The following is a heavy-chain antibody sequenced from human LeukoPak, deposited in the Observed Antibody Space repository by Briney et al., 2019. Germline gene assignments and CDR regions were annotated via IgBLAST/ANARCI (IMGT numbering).Heavy chain of an antibody. CDR1: GFTFSSYW. V-gene: IGHV3-74*01. CDR2: INSDGSST. CDR3: AKDRRYSYGRTVDY. Sequence: GGSLRLSCAASGFTFSSYWMHWVRQAPGKGLVWVSRINSDGSSTSYADSVKGRFTISRDNSKNTLYLQMNSLRAEDTAVYYCAKDRRYSYGRTVDYWGQGTLVTVSS. J-gene: IGHJ4*02. D-gene: IGHD5-18*01.